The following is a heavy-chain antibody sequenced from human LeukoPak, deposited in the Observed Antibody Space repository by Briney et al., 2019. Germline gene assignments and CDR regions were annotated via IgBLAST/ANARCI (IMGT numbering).Heavy chain of an antibody. D-gene: IGHD2-15*01. CDR3: ARERWHCRVNCYSVYYYALDV. CDR1: GGTFSSYA. Sequence: GASVKVSCKASGGTFSSYAISWVRQAPGQRLEWLGWINPGNGDTKYSQNFQGRVTVTSDTSAATAYVELNSLTSEDTAVYYCARERWHCRVNCYSVYYYALDVWGQGTTVTVSS. J-gene: IGHJ6*02. V-gene: IGHV1-3*01. CDR2: INPGNGDT.